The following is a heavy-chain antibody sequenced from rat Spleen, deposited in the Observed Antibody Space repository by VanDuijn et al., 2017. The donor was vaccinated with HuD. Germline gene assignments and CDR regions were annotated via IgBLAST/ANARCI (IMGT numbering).Heavy chain of an antibody. CDR1: GHSITSSYR. J-gene: IGHJ3*01. CDR3: TRAEAPFAY. Sequence: EVQLRESGPGLVKPSHSLSLTCSVTGHSITSSYRWNWIRKFPGSKLEWMGYINSAGSTNYNPSLKSRISITRDTSKNQFFLQVDSVTTEDTATYYCTRAEAPFAYWGQGTLVTVSS. CDR2: INSAGST. D-gene: IGHD1-11*01. V-gene: IGHV3-3*01.